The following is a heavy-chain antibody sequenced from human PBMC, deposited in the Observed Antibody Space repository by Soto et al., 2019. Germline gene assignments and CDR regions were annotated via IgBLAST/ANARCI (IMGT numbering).Heavy chain of an antibody. CDR2: IWYDGSNK. Sequence: QVQLVESGGGVVQPGRSLRLSCAASGFTFSSYGTHWVRQAPGKGLEWVAVIWYDGSNKYYADSVKGRFTISRDNSKNTLYLQMNSLRAEDTAVYYCARVSGQQLVGGYFDYWGQGTLVTVSS. CDR3: ARVSGQQLVGGYFDY. J-gene: IGHJ4*02. CDR1: GFTFSSYG. V-gene: IGHV3-33*01. D-gene: IGHD6-13*01.